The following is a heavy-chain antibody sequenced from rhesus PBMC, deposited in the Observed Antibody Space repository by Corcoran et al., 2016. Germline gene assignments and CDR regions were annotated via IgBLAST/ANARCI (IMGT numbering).Heavy chain of an antibody. J-gene: IGHJ6*01. CDR3: TSEYSNYPYGLDS. D-gene: IGHD4-23*01. Sequence: EVQLVESGGGLVQPGGSLRLSCAASGFTFSSYDMNWVRQALGKGLEWVSYINNTGQTRYYADSVKGRFTIPRDNAKNSLSLQMNSLKTEDTAVYYCTSEYSNYPYGLDSWGQGVVVTVSS. CDR1: GFTFSSYD. V-gene: IGHV3S4*01. CDR2: INNTGQTR.